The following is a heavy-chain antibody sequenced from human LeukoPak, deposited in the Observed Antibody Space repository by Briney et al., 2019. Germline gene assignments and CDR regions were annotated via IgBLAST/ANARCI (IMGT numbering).Heavy chain of an antibody. CDR3: ASAGYDSRDY. CDR2: ISYDGSNK. D-gene: IGHD5-12*01. CDR1: GFTFSSYA. V-gene: IGHV3-30-3*01. J-gene: IGHJ4*02. Sequence: GGSLRLSCAASGFTFSSYAMHWVRQAPGKGLEWVAVISYDGSNKYYADSVKGRFTISRDNSKNTLYLQMNSLRAEDTAVYYCASAGYDSRDYWGQGTLVTVSS.